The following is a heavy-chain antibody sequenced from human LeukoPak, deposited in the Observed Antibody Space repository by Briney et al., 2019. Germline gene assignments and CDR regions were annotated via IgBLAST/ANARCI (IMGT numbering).Heavy chain of an antibody. CDR3: AKAGDKGGVVVVYYFDY. D-gene: IGHD2-15*01. V-gene: IGHV4-59*01. J-gene: IGHJ4*02. CDR1: GGSISSYY. CDR2: IYYSGNT. Sequence: SETLSLTCTVSGGSISSYYWSWIRQPPGKGLEWIGYIYYSGNTNYNPSLKSRVTISVDTSKNQFSLKLSSVTAADTAVYYCAKAGDKGGVVVVYYFDYWGQGTLVTVSS.